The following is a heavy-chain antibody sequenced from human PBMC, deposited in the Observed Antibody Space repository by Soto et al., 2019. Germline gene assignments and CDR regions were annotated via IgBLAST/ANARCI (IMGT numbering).Heavy chain of an antibody. D-gene: IGHD5-12*01. CDR2: IVXXXAXX. CDR1: GFSFASFA. J-gene: IGHJ4*02. Sequence: GGSLRLSCATSGFSFASFALTWVRQAPGQGXGWXXTIVXXXAXXXYADSVKGRFSISRDTSRNNVYLQMNNLRADDTAIYYCAKWTYLDFWGQGTRVTASS. V-gene: IGHV3-23*01. CDR3: AKWTYLDF.